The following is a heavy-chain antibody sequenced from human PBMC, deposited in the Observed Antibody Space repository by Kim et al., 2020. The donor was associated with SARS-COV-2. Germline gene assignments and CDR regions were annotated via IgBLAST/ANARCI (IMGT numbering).Heavy chain of an antibody. Sequence: SETLSLTCTVSGGSISSYYWSWIRQPPGKGLEWIGYIYYSGSTNYNPSLKSRVTISVDTSKNQFSLKLSSVTAADTAVYYCARSRAGSSWYDYWGQGTLVTVSS. CDR3: ARSRAGSSWYDY. CDR1: GGSISSYY. J-gene: IGHJ4*02. CDR2: IYYSGST. D-gene: IGHD6-13*01. V-gene: IGHV4-59*01.